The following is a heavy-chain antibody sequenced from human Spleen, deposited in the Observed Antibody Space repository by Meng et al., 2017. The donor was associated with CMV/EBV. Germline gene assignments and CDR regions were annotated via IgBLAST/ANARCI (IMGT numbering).Heavy chain of an antibody. CDR1: GGSFSDYY. CDR2: ANDSGST. CDR3: ARDDLGSFDY. V-gene: IGHV4-34*01. J-gene: IGHJ4*02. Sequence: LSLTCAVYGGSFSDYYWSWIRQPPGKGLEWIGDANDSGSTNYNPSLKSRVTISVDTSKNQFALKLSSVTAADTAVYYCARDDLGSFDYWGQGTLVTVSS. D-gene: IGHD3-10*01.